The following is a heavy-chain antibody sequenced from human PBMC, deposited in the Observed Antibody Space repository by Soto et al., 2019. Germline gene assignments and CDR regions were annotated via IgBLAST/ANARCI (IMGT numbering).Heavy chain of an antibody. V-gene: IGHV3-23*01. Sequence: GGSLRLSCAASGFTFSNYAMTWVRQAPGKRLEWVSGISGSGASTYYPDSVKGRFTVSRDSSKNTVYLQMNRLRAEDTAIYYCAKVRDTYTAVDYWGQGTLVTVSS. CDR2: ISGSGAST. CDR3: AKVRDTYTAVDY. D-gene: IGHD2-2*02. CDR1: GFTFSNYA. J-gene: IGHJ4*02.